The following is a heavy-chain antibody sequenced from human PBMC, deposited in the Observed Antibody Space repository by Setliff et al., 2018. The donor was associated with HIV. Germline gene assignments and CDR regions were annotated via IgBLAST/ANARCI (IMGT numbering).Heavy chain of an antibody. J-gene: IGHJ4*02. CDR3: ARGRDYIWGSYLDY. CDR2: IYPGDSDT. CDR1: GYRFSNYW. D-gene: IGHD3-16*02. Sequence: PGESLTISCKGFGYRFSNYWIGWVRQMPGKGLEWMGIIYPGDSDTRYSPSFQGQVTISADKSISTAYLQWSSLKAPDTAIYYCARGRDYIWGSYLDYWGQGTLVTVSS. V-gene: IGHV5-51*01.